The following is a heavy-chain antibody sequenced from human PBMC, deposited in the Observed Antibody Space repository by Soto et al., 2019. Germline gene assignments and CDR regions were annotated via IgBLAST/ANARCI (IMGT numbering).Heavy chain of an antibody. CDR1: GGSISSSSYY. CDR2: IYYSGST. CDR3: ARYSSSWQPPRVFDY. Sequence: SETLSLTCTVSGGSISSSSYYWGWIRQPPGKGLEWIGSIYYSGSTYYNPSLKSRVTISVDTSKNQFSLKLSSVTAADTAVYYCARYSSSWQPPRVFDYWGQGTLVTVYS. J-gene: IGHJ4*02. D-gene: IGHD6-13*01. V-gene: IGHV4-39*01.